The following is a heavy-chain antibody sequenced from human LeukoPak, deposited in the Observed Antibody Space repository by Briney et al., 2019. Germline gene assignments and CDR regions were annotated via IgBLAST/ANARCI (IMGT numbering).Heavy chain of an antibody. CDR2: IYSGGTT. V-gene: IGHV3-53*01. J-gene: IGHJ4*02. D-gene: IGHD2-15*01. Sequence: GGSLRLSCAASGFTVSNNYMSWVRQAPGKGLEWVSVIYSGGTTYYSDSVKGRFTISRDTSRSTLYLQMNSLRAEDAAVYYCAKAPVTSCRGAFCYPFDYWGQGTLVTVSS. CDR1: GFTVSNNY. CDR3: AKAPVTSCRGAFCYPFDY.